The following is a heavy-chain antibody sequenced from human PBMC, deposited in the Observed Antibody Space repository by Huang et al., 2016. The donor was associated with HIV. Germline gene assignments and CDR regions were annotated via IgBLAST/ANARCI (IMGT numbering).Heavy chain of an antibody. CDR2: VHSDGAT. CDR1: GVSMKSSHYY. J-gene: IGHJ4*02. CDR3: ARRYDILTGTDF. D-gene: IGHD3-9*01. V-gene: IGHV4-39*02. Sequence: QLHLQESGPGLVKPSETLSLTCSVSGVSMKSSHYYWGWSRQPPGKRLEWIGYVHSDGATYYNPALKRRVSLSVDTAKNFFSLILTSMTAADRGVYYGARRYDILTGTDFWGQGTLVTVAS.